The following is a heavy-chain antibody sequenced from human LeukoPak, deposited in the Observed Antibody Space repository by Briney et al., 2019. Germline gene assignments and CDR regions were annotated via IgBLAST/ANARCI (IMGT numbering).Heavy chain of an antibody. J-gene: IGHJ4*02. CDR3: AREGSLYGYHSFGS. Sequence: PGGSLRLSCAASGFTFSDAWMTWVRQAPGKGLEWIGRIKPAKTHGAAADYGASVKGKFTIARDDSTDRLFLQMNSLETEDTAVYFCAREGSLYGYHSFGSWGQGTLVTVST. CDR1: GFTFSDAW. D-gene: IGHD5-18*01. V-gene: IGHV3-15*01. CDR2: IKPAKTHGAAA.